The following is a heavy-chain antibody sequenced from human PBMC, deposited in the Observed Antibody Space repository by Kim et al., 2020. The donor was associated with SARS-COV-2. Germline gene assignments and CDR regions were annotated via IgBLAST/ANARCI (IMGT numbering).Heavy chain of an antibody. V-gene: IGHV3-23*01. Sequence: DSGKVRFTITRDKSREPMFLQMNSLRAEDTAIYYCAKHPTASCYTGLDYWGQGTLVTVSS. D-gene: IGHD2-2*02. J-gene: IGHJ4*02. CDR3: AKHPTASCYTGLDY.